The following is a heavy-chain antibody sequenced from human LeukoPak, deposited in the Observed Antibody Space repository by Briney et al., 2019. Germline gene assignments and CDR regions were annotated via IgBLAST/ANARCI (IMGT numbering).Heavy chain of an antibody. D-gene: IGHD2-2*01. CDR3: ARDFCTGCNYYFYGMDV. Sequence: PGRSLRLSCAASGFTFDDYVMHWVRQAPGRGLEWVSGISANSANIGYADSVKGRFTLSRDNAKNSLHLQMNSLRTEDTALYYCARDFCTGCNYYFYGMDVWGRGTTVTVSS. CDR1: GFTFDDYV. V-gene: IGHV3-9*01. CDR2: ISANSANI. J-gene: IGHJ6*02.